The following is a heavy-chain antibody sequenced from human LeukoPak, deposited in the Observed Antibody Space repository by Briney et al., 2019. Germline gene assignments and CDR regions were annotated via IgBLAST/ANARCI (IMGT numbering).Heavy chain of an antibody. CDR3: ARGDYDSSGYYYIY. D-gene: IGHD3-22*01. J-gene: IGHJ4*02. V-gene: IGHV3-21*01. CDR2: ISSSSSYI. Sequence: PGGSLRFSCAASGFTFSSYSMNGVRQAPGKGLEWVSSISSSSSYIYYADSVKGRFTISRDNAKNSLYLQMNSLRAEDTAVYYCARGDYDSSGYYYIYWGQGTLVTVSS. CDR1: GFTFSSYS.